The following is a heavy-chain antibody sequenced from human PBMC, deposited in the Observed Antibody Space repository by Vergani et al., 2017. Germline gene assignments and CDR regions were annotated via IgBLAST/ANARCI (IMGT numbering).Heavy chain of an antibody. CDR2: ISGGGVST. Sequence: EVQMVESGGGLVKPGGSLRLSCAASGFTFSSYAMSWVRQAPGKGLEWVSAISGGGVSTFYADSVRGRFAISRDNSKNTVYLQLNSLRAEDTAVYYCAKGRGYGGNSGNWYFDLWGRGTLVTVSS. J-gene: IGHJ2*01. CDR1: GFTFSSYA. V-gene: IGHV3-23*04. D-gene: IGHD4-23*01. CDR3: AKGRGYGGNSGNWYFDL.